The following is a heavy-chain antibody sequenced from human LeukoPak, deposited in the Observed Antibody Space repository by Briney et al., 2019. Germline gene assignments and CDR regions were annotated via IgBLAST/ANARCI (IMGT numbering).Heavy chain of an antibody. Sequence: GGSLRLSCAASTFSFSDYPLHWVRQAPGKGLEWVAVISYDGDDQYYAHSVKGRFTISRDNSKNTLYLQMDSLISDDTAVYYCARAYHEDYYFDSWGQGTLVIV. CDR3: ARAYHEDYYFDS. D-gene: IGHD1-14*01. V-gene: IGHV3-30*08. CDR1: TFSFSDYP. CDR2: ISYDGDDQ. J-gene: IGHJ4*02.